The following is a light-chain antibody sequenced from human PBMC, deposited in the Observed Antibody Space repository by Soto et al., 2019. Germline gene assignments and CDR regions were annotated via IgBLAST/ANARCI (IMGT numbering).Light chain of an antibody. Sequence: QSALTQAACVSGSPGQSITISCTGTSSDVGGYNYVSWYQQHPGKAPKLIIYEVSNRPTGVSNRFSGSKSGHTASLTISGLQSEDEADYFCTSYTSSSTLDVFGTGTKVTVL. J-gene: IGLJ1*01. CDR2: EVS. V-gene: IGLV2-14*01. CDR3: TSYTSSSTLDV. CDR1: SSDVGGYNY.